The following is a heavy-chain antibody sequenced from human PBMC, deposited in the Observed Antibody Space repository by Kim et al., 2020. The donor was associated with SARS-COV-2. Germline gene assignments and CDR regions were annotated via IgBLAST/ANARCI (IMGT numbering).Heavy chain of an antibody. CDR2: ISGSGGST. D-gene: IGHD3-3*01. CDR3: AKVPLSDFWSGYYIGFDY. V-gene: IGHV3-23*01. J-gene: IGHJ4*02. CDR1: GFTFSSYA. Sequence: GGSLRLSCAASGFTFSSYAMSWVRQAPGKGLEWVSAISGSGGSTYYADSVKGRFTISRDNSKNTLYLQMNSLRAEDTAVYYCAKVPLSDFWSGYYIGFDYWGQGTLVTVSS.